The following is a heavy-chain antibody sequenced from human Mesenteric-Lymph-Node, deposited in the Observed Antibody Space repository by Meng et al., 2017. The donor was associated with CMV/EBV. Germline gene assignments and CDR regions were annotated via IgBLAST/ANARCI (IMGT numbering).Heavy chain of an antibody. D-gene: IGHD2-21*01. CDR1: GFPFSGYT. CDR2: TSSTSRTI. CDR3: ARGGVVVAIASPDP. Sequence: GESLKISCAASGFPFSGYTLNWVRQAPGKGLEWLSCTSSTSRTIYYADSVKGRFTVSRDNSKNTLYLHMNSLRREDTAVYFCARGGVVVAIASPDPWGQGTLVTVSS. V-gene: IGHV3-48*01. J-gene: IGHJ5*02.